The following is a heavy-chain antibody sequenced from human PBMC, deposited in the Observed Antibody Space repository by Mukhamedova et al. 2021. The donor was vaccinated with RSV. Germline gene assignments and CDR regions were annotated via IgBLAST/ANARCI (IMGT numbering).Heavy chain of an antibody. Sequence: GLEWVSGISRSGYSKYYGDSVKGRFTIARDNSKKTLFLQMNSLRAEDTAIYYCTKRVLTGDSVFYYNGMDVWGQGTTVIVSS. V-gene: IGHV3-23*01. CDR2: ISRSGYSK. CDR3: TKRVLTGDSVFYYNGMDV. D-gene: IGHD3-9*01. J-gene: IGHJ6*02.